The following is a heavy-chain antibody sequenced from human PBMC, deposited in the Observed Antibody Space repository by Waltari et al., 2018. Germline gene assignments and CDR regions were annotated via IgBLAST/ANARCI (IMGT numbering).Heavy chain of an antibody. CDR3: ARVRRGRDFGVVRDAFDI. CDR2: MNPNSGNT. V-gene: IGHV1-8*01. CDR1: GYTFTSYD. Sequence: QVQLVQSGAEVKKPGASVKVSCKASGYTFTSYDIHWVRQATGQGLEWMGWMNPNSGNTGYAQKFQGRVTMTRNTSISTAYMELSSLRSEDTAGYYCARVRRGRDFGVVRDAFDIWGQGTMVTVSS. D-gene: IGHD3-3*01. J-gene: IGHJ3*02.